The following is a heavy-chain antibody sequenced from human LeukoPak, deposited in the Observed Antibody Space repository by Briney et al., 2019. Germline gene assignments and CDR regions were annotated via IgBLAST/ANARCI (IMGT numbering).Heavy chain of an antibody. J-gene: IGHJ5*02. CDR3: ARGGYYYGSGSSYNWFDP. CDR2: INHSGST. V-gene: IGHV4-34*01. D-gene: IGHD3-10*01. Sequence: SETLSLTCAVYGGSFSGYYWSWIRQPPGKGLEWIGEINHSGSTNYNPSLKSRVTMSVDTSQSQFSLKLSSVTAADTAVYYCARGGYYYGSGSSYNWFDPWGQGTLVTVSS. CDR1: GGSFSGYY.